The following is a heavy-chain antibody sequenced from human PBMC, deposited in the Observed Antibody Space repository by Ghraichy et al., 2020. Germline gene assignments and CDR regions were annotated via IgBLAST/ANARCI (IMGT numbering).Heavy chain of an antibody. J-gene: IGHJ6*02. CDR3: ARGSKGVRFFYYDGMDV. CDR2: ITSSSRSI. V-gene: IGHV3-48*02. D-gene: IGHD4-23*01. Sequence: GGSLRLSCVGSGFTFSGYSMNWVRQSPGKGLEWVSYITSSSRSIFYADSVKGRFTISRDNAQNSLSLQMNSLRDEDTAVYYCARGSKGVRFFYYDGMDVWGQGTAVTVSS. CDR1: GFTFSGYS.